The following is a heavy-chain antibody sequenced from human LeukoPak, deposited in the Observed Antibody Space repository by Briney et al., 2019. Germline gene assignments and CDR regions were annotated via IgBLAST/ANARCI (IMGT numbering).Heavy chain of an antibody. Sequence: PGGSLTLSCAAAGFTFSTYSMDWVRQTQRKGLEWLSHISTSSDTIYYADSVKGRFTISRDNAKDSLYLQMNSLRDEDTAVYYCARGWLSNTFDCWGQGTLVTVSS. V-gene: IGHV3-48*02. J-gene: IGHJ4*02. D-gene: IGHD6-19*01. CDR1: GFTFSTYS. CDR2: ISTSSDTI. CDR3: ARGWLSNTFDC.